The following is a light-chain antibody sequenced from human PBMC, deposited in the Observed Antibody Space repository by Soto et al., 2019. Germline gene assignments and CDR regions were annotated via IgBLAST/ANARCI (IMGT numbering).Light chain of an antibody. J-gene: IGKJ2*01. CDR2: GAS. V-gene: IGKV3-15*01. Sequence: EIVMTQSPATLSVSPGERVTLSCRASQSFSSNLAWYQQKPGQAPRLLIYGASTRATGTPARFSGSGSGTEFTLTISSLQSEDFAVYYCQQYNEWEYTFGPGTKLEI. CDR1: QSFSSN. CDR3: QQYNEWEYT.